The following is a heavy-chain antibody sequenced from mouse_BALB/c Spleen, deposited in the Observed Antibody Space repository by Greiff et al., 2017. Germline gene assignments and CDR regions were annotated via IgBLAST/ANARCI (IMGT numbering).Heavy chain of an antibody. Sequence: EVQLQQSGAELVRPGALVKLSCKASGFNIKDYYMHWVKQRPEQGLEWIGWIDPENGNTIYDPKFPGKSSITADTSSNTAYLQLSSLTSEDTAVYYCARGGSYFDYWGQGTTLTVSS. J-gene: IGHJ2*01. V-gene: IGHV14-1*02. CDR2: IDPENGNT. CDR1: GFNIKDYY. CDR3: ARGGSYFDY.